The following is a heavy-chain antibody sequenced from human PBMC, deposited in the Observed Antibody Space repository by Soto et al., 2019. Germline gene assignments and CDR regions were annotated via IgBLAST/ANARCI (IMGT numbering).Heavy chain of an antibody. CDR1: GGSFSGYY. V-gene: IGHV4-34*01. CDR2: INHSGST. J-gene: IGHJ4*02. CDR3: ARGAQPRY. D-gene: IGHD5-18*01. Sequence: QVQLQPWGAGLLKPSETLSLTCAVYGGSFSGYYWSWIRQPPGKGLEWIGEINHSGSTNYNPSLKSRVTISVESSKNQFSLKLSSVTAADTAVYYCARGAQPRYWGQGTLVTVSS.